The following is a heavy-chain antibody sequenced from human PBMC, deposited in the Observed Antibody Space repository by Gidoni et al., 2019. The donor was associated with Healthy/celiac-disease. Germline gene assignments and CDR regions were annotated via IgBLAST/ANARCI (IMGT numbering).Heavy chain of an antibody. Sequence: EVQLLESGGGLVQPGGSLRLSCAASGFTFSSYAMSWVRQAPGQGVEWGSAISGSGGSTYYADSVKGRFTISRDNSKNTLYLQMNSLRAEDTAVYYWAKDLHYYDSSGYYGYWGQGTLVTVSS. D-gene: IGHD3-22*01. J-gene: IGHJ4*02. CDR2: ISGSGGST. CDR3: AKDLHYYDSSGYYGY. V-gene: IGHV3-23*01. CDR1: GFTFSSYA.